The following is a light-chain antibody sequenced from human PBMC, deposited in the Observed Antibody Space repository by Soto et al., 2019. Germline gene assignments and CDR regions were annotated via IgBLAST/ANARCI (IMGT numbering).Light chain of an antibody. Sequence: EIVLTQSPATLSLSPGERATLSCRASQSISSYLAWFQQKPGQAPRLLIYDASSRATGIPARFSGSGSGTDFTLTISSVESEDSAAYYCHQRYTRYTFGQGTKLEIK. CDR1: QSISSY. J-gene: IGKJ2*01. CDR3: HQRYTRYT. CDR2: DAS. V-gene: IGKV3-11*01.